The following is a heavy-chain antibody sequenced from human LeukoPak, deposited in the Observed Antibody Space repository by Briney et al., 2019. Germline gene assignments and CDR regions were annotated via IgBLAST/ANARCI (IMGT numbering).Heavy chain of an antibody. CDR3: VKDVVVVPAAIIYAAFDI. CDR2: ISSNGGST. D-gene: IGHD2-2*02. CDR1: GFTFSSYA. J-gene: IGHJ3*02. Sequence: SGGPLRLFCSASGFTFSSYAMHWVRQAPGKGLKYFSAISSNGGSTYYTDSVKGRFTISRDNSKNTLYLQMSSLRAEDTAVYYCVKDVVVVPAAIIYAAFDIWGQGTMVTVSS. V-gene: IGHV3-64D*06.